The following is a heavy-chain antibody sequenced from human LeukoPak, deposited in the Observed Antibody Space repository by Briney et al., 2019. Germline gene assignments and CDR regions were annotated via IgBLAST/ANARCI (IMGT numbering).Heavy chain of an antibody. CDR1: GYSFTDNW. Sequence: GESLKISCKGSGYSFTDNWITWVRHMPGKGLEWRGRIDPSDSDTTYSPSFQGHVSISVDKSISTAFLQWSSLKASDTAMYYCARLGNTGWATNFDYWGQGTLVIVSS. CDR3: ARLGNTGWATNFDY. V-gene: IGHV5-10-1*01. CDR2: IDPSDSDT. J-gene: IGHJ4*02. D-gene: IGHD5-24*01.